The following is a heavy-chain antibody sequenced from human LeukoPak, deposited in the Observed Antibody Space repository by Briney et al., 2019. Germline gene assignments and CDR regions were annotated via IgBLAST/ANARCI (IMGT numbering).Heavy chain of an antibody. CDR3: ARRSRSGWYVCFDY. CDR1: GGSFSGYY. Sequence: SETLSLTCAVYGGSFSGYYWSWIRRPPGKGLEWIGEINHSGSTNYNPSLKSRVTKSVDTSKNQFSLKLSSVTAADTAVYYCARRSRSGWYVCFDYWGQGTLVTVSS. CDR2: INHSGST. D-gene: IGHD6-19*01. V-gene: IGHV4-34*01. J-gene: IGHJ4*02.